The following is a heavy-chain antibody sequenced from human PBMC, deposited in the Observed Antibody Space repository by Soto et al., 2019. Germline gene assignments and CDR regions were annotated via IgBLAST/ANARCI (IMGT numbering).Heavy chain of an antibody. J-gene: IGHJ4*02. D-gene: IGHD3-10*01. CDR3: ARDTVRAVIVRINYFDY. CDR2: ISYDGSNK. CDR1: GFTFSSYA. Sequence: PGGSLSLSCAASGFTFSSYAMHWVRQAPGKGLEWVAVISYDGSNKYYADSVKGRFTISRDNSKNTLYLQMNSLRAEDTAVYYCARDTVRAVIVRINYFDYWGQGTLVTVSS. V-gene: IGHV3-30-3*01.